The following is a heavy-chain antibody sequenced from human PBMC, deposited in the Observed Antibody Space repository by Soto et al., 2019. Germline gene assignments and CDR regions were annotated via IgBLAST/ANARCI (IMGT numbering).Heavy chain of an antibody. J-gene: IGHJ4*02. Sequence: GGSLRLSCAAPGFTFSNYAMSWVRQAPGKALEWVSSINIVGGNTNYADSVRGRFTMSRDDSKNTVFLQMNSLRAEDTAIYYCTKNYYFDSWGQGTLVTVSS. CDR2: INIVGGNT. V-gene: IGHV3-23*01. CDR1: GFTFSNYA. CDR3: TKNYYFDS.